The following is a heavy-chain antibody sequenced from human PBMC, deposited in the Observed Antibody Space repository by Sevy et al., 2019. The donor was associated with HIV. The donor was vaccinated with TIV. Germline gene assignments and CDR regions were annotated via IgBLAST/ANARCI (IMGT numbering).Heavy chain of an antibody. J-gene: IGHJ3*02. CDR1: GFTFSNAW. CDR2: IKSKTDGGTT. CDR3: TVRITMVRAHRAFDI. Sequence: GGSLRLSCAASGFTFSNAWMSWVRQAPGKGLEWVGRIKSKTDGGTTDYAAPVKGRFTISRDDSKTTLYLQMNSLKTEDTAVYYCTVRITMVRAHRAFDIWGQGTMVTVSS. D-gene: IGHD3-10*01. V-gene: IGHV3-15*01.